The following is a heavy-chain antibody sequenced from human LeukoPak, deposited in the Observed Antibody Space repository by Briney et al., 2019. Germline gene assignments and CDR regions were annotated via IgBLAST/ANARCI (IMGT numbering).Heavy chain of an antibody. Sequence: QSGGSLRLSCAASGFIFTAFRMTCARDAPGRGGEWGADIFGRGGSPHYADSVKGRFTISRDNPRNTVYLQINSLRDDDTAVYYCGKTTVGYSSGQKPAWPVDFWGQGTLVTVSS. J-gene: IGHJ4*02. D-gene: IGHD5-18*01. V-gene: IGHV3-23*01. CDR1: GFIFTAFR. CDR3: GKTTVGYSSGQKPAWPVDF. CDR2: IFGRGGSP.